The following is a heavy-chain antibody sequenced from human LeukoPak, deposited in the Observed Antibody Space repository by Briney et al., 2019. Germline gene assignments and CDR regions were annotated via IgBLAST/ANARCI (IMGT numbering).Heavy chain of an antibody. Sequence: SVKVSCKASGFTFSTSAVQWVRQARGQRLEWIAWIVVASGNTHYAQKFQERVTITSDTSASTSYMELSSLRSEDTAVYYCSRPGSSSYDSSGYFSLDYWGQGTLVTVSS. CDR3: SRPGSSSYDSSGYFSLDY. CDR1: GFTFSTSA. V-gene: IGHV1-58*01. J-gene: IGHJ4*02. D-gene: IGHD3-22*01. CDR2: IVVASGNT.